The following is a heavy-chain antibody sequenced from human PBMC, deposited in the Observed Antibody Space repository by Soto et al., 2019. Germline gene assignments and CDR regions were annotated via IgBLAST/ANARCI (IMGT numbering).Heavy chain of an antibody. CDR2: MDYSGRT. CDR3: ARRTPLYASESSRFDP. V-gene: IGHV4-39*01. CDR1: GGSISNSGNY. D-gene: IGHD3-10*01. J-gene: IGHJ5*02. Sequence: QLQLQESGPGLVKPSETLSLTCSVSGGSISNSGNYWGWIRRPPGKGLEWIGTMDYSGRTSYNPSLKSRVTISADTSNNQFSLRMSSVTAADTAVYYCARRTPLYASESSRFDPWGQGARVTVSS.